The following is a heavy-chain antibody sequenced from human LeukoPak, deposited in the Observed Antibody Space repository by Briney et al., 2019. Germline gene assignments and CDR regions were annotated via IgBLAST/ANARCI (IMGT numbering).Heavy chain of an antibody. CDR1: GYRFVSIY. V-gene: IGHV1-2*02. D-gene: IGHD2-21*02. CDR2: MHPGNGNT. Sequence: ASVKVSCKASGYRFVSIYIQWVRQAPGLGPEWMGWMHPGNGNTRYAEKFQGRVTMTRDTSINTAYMDLSSLRSDDTAVYYCAREGSYCVGGDCYSFDFWGQGTLITVSS. J-gene: IGHJ4*02. CDR3: AREGSYCVGGDCYSFDF.